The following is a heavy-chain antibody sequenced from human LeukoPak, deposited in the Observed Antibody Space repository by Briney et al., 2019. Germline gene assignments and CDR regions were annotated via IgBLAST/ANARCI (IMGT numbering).Heavy chain of an antibody. D-gene: IGHD3-10*01. J-gene: IGHJ2*01. CDR2: IYYSGST. Sequence: PSETLSLTCTVSGGSISSSSNYWGWIRQPPGKGLEWIGSIYYSGSTYYNPSLKSRVTISVDTSKNQLSLKLSSVTAADTAVYYCARRGSGSWYFDLWGRGTLVTVSS. CDR1: GGSISSSSNY. V-gene: IGHV4-39*01. CDR3: ARRGSGSWYFDL.